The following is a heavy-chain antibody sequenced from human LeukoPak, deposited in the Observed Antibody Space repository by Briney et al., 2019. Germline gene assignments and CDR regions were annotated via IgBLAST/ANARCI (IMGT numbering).Heavy chain of an antibody. CDR1: GDSISSKSAT. J-gene: IGHJ4*02. Sequence: SQTLSLTCAISGDSISSKSATWNWIRQSPSRGLEWLGRTYYRSKWYNDYAVSVKGRITINPDTSKNQFSLQLNSVTPGDTAIYYCARLSSGIGGFDYWGQGTLVTVSS. D-gene: IGHD3-3*01. V-gene: IGHV6-1*01. CDR3: ARLSSGIGGFDY. CDR2: TYYRSKWYN.